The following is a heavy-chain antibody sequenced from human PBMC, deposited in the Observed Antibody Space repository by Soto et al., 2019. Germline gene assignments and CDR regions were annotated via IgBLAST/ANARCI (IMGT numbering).Heavy chain of an antibody. CDR2: ISYDGSNK. Sequence: PGGSLRLSCAASGFTFSSYAMHWVRQAPGKGLEWVAVISYDGSNKYYADSVKGRFTISRDNSKNTLYLQMNSLRAEDTAVYYCAVIVVVVAAIADGDYWGQGTLVTVSS. CDR1: GFTFSSYA. J-gene: IGHJ4*02. D-gene: IGHD2-15*01. CDR3: AVIVVVVAAIADGDY. V-gene: IGHV3-30-3*01.